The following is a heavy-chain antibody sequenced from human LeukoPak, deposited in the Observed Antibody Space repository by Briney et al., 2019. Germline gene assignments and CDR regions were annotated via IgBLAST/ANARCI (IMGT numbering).Heavy chain of an antibody. Sequence: PSETLSLTCTVSGVSITNYYWAWIRQPAGKGLEWIGRMYISGSTNYNPSLKSRVSISIDKTKNQFSLKLRSVTAADTAIYYCARDYLVGAPLDSWGQGTPVAVSS. CDR3: ARDYLVGAPLDS. V-gene: IGHV4-4*07. CDR1: GVSITNYY. J-gene: IGHJ4*02. CDR2: MYISGST. D-gene: IGHD1-26*01.